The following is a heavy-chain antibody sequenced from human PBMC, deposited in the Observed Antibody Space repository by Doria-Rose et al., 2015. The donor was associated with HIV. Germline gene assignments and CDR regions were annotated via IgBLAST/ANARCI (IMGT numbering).Heavy chain of an antibody. D-gene: IGHD6-13*01. V-gene: IGHV2-26*01. CDR3: ARIKSSRWYHKYYFDF. CDR1: GVSLSSPGMG. Sequence: ESGPVLVKPTETLTLTCTVSGVSLSSPGMGVSWIRQPPGKALEWLANIVTDDERSYKTSLKSRLTISRVTSKSQVVLTMTDMDPMDTATYYCARIKSSRWYHKYYFDFWGQGTLVIVSA. CDR2: IVTDDER. J-gene: IGHJ4*02.